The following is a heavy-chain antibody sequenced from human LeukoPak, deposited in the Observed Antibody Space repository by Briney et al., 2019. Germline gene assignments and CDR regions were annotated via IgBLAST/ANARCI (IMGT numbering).Heavy chain of an antibody. CDR3: ARGIVVVITDRCAFDI. Sequence: GGSLRLSCAASGFTCSSYAMHWVRQAPGKGLEWVAVISYDGSNKYYADSVKGRFTISRDNSKNTLYLQMNSLRAEDTAVYYCARGIVVVITDRCAFDIWGQGTMVTVSS. D-gene: IGHD3-22*01. V-gene: IGHV3-30-3*01. J-gene: IGHJ3*02. CDR1: GFTCSSYA. CDR2: ISYDGSNK.